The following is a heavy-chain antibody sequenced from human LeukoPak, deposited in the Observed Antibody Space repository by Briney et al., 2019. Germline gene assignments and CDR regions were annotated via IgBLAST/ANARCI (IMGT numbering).Heavy chain of an antibody. CDR2: INAGNGNT. CDR1: GYTFTSYY. Sequence: GASVKVSCKASGYTFTSYYMHWVRQAPGQRLEWMGWINAGNGNTKYSQKFQDRVTVTRDTSTSTAYMELSSLRSEDTAVYYCAKDEKGYYHDTSGYPDAFDIWGQGTMVTVSS. J-gene: IGHJ3*02. CDR3: AKDEKGYYHDTSGYPDAFDI. D-gene: IGHD3-22*01. V-gene: IGHV1-3*01.